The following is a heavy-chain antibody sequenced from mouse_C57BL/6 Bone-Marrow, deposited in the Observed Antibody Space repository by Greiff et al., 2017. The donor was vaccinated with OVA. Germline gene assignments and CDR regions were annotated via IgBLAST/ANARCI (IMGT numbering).Heavy chain of an antibody. CDR1: GFTFSSYG. CDR2: ISSGGSYT. Sequence: EVQGVESGGDLVKPGGSLKLSCAASGFTFSSYGMSWVRQTPDKRLEWVATISSGGSYTYYPDSVKGRFTISRDHAKNTLYLQMSSLKSEDTAMYYCARPLDSSGSDYWGQGTTLTVSA. J-gene: IGHJ2*01. D-gene: IGHD3-2*02. CDR3: ARPLDSSGSDY. V-gene: IGHV5-6*01.